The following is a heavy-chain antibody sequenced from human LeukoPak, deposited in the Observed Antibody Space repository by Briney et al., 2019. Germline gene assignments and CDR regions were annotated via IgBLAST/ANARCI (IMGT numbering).Heavy chain of an antibody. J-gene: IGHJ4*02. CDR2: MNPNSGNT. V-gene: IGHV1-8*01. Sequence: ASVKVSCNASGYTFTSYDINWVRHATGQGLGWMGWMNPNSGNTGYAQKSQGRVTMTRNTSISTAYMELSSLRSEDTAVYYCARGGGITIFGGVISFDYWGQGTLVTVSS. D-gene: IGHD3-3*01. CDR1: GYTFTSYD. CDR3: ARGGGITIFGGVISFDY.